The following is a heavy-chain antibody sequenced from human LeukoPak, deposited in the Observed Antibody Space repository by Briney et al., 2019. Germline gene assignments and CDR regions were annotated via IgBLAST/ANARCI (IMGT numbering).Heavy chain of an antibody. Sequence: GGSLRLSCAASGFTITTNYMSWVRQAPGKGLEWVGRIKSKTDGGTTDYAAPVKGRFTISRDDSKNTLYLQMNSLKTEDTAVYYCTTDVRDYDVLTGYPAVDYWGQGTLVTVSS. CDR2: IKSKTDGGTT. V-gene: IGHV3-15*05. CDR1: GFTITTNY. CDR3: TTDVRDYDVLTGYPAVDY. J-gene: IGHJ4*02. D-gene: IGHD3-9*01.